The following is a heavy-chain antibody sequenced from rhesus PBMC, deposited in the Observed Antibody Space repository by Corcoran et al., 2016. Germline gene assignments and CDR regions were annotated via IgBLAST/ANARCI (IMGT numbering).Heavy chain of an antibody. CDR2: ISPYNGNR. J-gene: IGHJ4*01. D-gene: IGHD2-39*02. CDR3: TRRCGGNICSFDY. Sequence: QVQLVQSGADVKQPGASVKLSCKASGYTFTSYYMHWVTQAPGQGLEWIGMISPYNGNRAYAQHFQGRVNITTDTYTSTAYMELSSLRSEDTAVYYWTRRCGGNICSFDYWGQGALVTVSS. V-gene: IGHV1-1*01. CDR1: GYTFTSYY.